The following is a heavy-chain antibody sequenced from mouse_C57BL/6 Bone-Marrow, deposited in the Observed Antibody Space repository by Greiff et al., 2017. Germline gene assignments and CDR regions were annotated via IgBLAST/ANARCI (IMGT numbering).Heavy chain of an antibody. D-gene: IGHD2-4*01. CDR2: IDPENGDT. Sequence: EVQLQQSGAELVRPGASVKLSCKASGFNFKDDYMHWVKQRPEQGLEWIGWIDPENGDTEYDSKFQGKATITVEKSSNTAYLQLSRLTSEDTAIYYCTLITKGGFAYWGQGTLVTVSA. V-gene: IGHV14-4*01. J-gene: IGHJ3*01. CDR1: GFNFKDDY. CDR3: TLITKGGFAY.